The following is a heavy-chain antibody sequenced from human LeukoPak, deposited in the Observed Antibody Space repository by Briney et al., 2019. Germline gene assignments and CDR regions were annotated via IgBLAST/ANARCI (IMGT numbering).Heavy chain of an antibody. CDR3: ARVEGNYGSGSLFDY. J-gene: IGHJ4*02. V-gene: IGHV4-38-2*02. Sequence: SETLSLTCTVSGYSISSGYYWGWIRQPPGKWLEWIGSIYHSGSTYYNPSLKSRVTISVDTSKNQFSLKLSSVTAADTAVYYCARVEGNYGSGSLFDYWGQGTLVTVSS. CDR2: IYHSGST. D-gene: IGHD3-10*01. CDR1: GYSISSGYY.